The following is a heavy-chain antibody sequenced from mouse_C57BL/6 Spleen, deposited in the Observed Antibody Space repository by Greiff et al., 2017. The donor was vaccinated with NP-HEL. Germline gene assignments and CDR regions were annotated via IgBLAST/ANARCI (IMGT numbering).Heavy chain of an antibody. CDR1: GYTFTSYG. J-gene: IGHJ1*03. CDR3: ARKDYSNYPGYFDV. Sequence: QVQLQQSGAELARPWASVKLSCKASGYTFTSYGLSWVKQRTGQGLEWIGEIYPRSGNTYYTEQFKGKATLTADNATSKAYMELRSLTSEDSAVYFCARKDYSNYPGYFDVWGTGTTVTVSS. V-gene: IGHV1-81*01. CDR2: IYPRSGNT. D-gene: IGHD2-5*01.